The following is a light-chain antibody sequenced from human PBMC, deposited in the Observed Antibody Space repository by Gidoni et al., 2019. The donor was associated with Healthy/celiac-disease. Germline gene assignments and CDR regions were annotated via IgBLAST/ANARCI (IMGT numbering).Light chain of an antibody. CDR3: QQYDNLPYT. J-gene: IGKJ2*01. CDR1: QDISNY. Sequence: DIQMTQSPSSLSASVGDRVTITCQASQDISNYLNWYQQKPGKAPKLLIYDASNLETGVPSRFSGSGSGTDFTFTISSLKPEDIATYYCQQYDNLPYTFGQGTKLESK. CDR2: DAS. V-gene: IGKV1-33*01.